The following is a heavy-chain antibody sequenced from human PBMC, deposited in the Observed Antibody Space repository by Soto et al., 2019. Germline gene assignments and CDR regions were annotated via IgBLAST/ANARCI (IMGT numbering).Heavy chain of an antibody. D-gene: IGHD4-17*01. J-gene: IGHJ5*02. CDR1: GYTFTKFD. CDR3: VRGDSGDHSNWFDP. V-gene: IGHV1-8*01. CDR2: MNPNSGNT. Sequence: QVQLVQSGAEVKKPGASVRVSCKASGYTFTKFDINWVRQATGQGLEWMGWMNPNSGNTGYAQKFQGRVTMTRNTSITTAYMVLSTLRSEDTAVYYCVRGDSGDHSNWFDPWGQGTLVTVSS.